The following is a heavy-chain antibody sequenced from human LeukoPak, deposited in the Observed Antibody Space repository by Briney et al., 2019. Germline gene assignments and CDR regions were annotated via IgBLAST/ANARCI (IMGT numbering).Heavy chain of an antibody. CDR2: NYNGGGT. Sequence: PGGALVLSWAVAEFIISSNKMSGGRPAGGEGVEGGSFNYNGGGTNYADKVKGGVTMSRDNAKNTVYMELKSLRAEDKGVYYCVRGASYDSRRYYRDGYFQTWGQGTLFTVSS. D-gene: IGHD3-10*01. J-gene: IGHJ1*01. CDR1: EFIISSNK. V-gene: IGHV3-53*01. CDR3: VRGASYDSRRYYRDGYFQT.